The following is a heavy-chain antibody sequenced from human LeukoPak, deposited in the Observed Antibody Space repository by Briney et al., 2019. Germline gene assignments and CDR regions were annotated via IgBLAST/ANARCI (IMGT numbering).Heavy chain of an antibody. Sequence: GGSLRLSCAASAFSLGSNYMTWVRQAPGKGLEWVSLNSGGSTYYADSVKGRFIISRDNSKNTLYLQMNSLRAEDTAVYYCARGPSGYHNTGGQGTLATVSS. CDR1: AFSLGSNY. D-gene: IGHD5-12*01. CDR2: NSGGST. V-gene: IGHV3-66*01. J-gene: IGHJ4*02. CDR3: ARGPSGYHNT.